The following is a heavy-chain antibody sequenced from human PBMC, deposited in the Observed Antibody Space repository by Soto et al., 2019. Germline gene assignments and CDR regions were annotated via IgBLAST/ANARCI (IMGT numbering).Heavy chain of an antibody. Sequence: EVQLMESGGGLVQPGGSLRLSCAASGFTFSSYAMSWVRQAPGKGLEWVSVITGSGSTTYYADSVKGRFTISRDNSKNTLYLQMNGLRAEDRAVYYCARRGGALGYWGQGTLVTVSS. D-gene: IGHD3-16*01. CDR3: ARRGGALGY. CDR2: ITGSGSTT. J-gene: IGHJ4*02. V-gene: IGHV3-23*01. CDR1: GFTFSSYA.